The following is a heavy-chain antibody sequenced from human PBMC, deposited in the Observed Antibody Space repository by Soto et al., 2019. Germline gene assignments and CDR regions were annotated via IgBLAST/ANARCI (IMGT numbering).Heavy chain of an antibody. CDR3: AREVKSIAARRGGPMDV. J-gene: IGHJ6*04. Sequence: GGSLRLSCAASGFTVSSNYMSWVRQAPGKGLEWVSVIYSGGSTYYADSVKGRFTISRDNSKNTLYLQMNSLRAEDTAVYYCAREVKSIAARRGGPMDVWGKGTTVTVSS. CDR1: GFTVSSNY. D-gene: IGHD6-6*01. V-gene: IGHV3-66*01. CDR2: IYSGGST.